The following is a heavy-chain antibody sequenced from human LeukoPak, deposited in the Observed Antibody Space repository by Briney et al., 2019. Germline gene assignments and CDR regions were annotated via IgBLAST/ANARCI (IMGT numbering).Heavy chain of an antibody. CDR3: ARARVGVRGVIGWFDP. D-gene: IGHD3-10*01. Sequence: SETLSLTCAVSGGSISSGGYSWSWIRQPPGKGLEWIGEINHSGSTNYNPSLKSRVTISVDTSKNQFSLKLSSVTAADTAVYYCARARVGVRGVIGWFDPWGQGTLVTVSS. J-gene: IGHJ5*02. CDR1: GGSISSGGYS. CDR2: INHSGST. V-gene: IGHV4-34*01.